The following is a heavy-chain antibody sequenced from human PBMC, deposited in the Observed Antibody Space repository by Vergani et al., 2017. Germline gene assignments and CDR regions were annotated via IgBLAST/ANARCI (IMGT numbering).Heavy chain of an antibody. J-gene: IGHJ4*02. CDR2: ISYDGSNK. Sequence: QVQLVESGGGVVQPGRSLRLSCAASGFTFSSYAMHWVRQAPGKGLEWVAVISYDGSNKYYADSVKGRFTISRDNSTNTLYLQMNSLRAEDTAVYYCDGFIAVAGTVEFGGQGTLVTVSS. V-gene: IGHV3-30-3*01. CDR3: DGFIAVAGTVEF. D-gene: IGHD6-19*01. CDR1: GFTFSSYA.